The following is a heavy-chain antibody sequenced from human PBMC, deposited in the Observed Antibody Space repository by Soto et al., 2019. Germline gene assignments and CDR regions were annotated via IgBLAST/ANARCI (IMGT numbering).Heavy chain of an antibody. CDR1: GYTFSNYY. CDR2: INPRVGTA. J-gene: IGHJ4*02. Sequence: GASVKVSCKASGYTFSNYYMHWVRQAPGQGLVWMGIINPRVGTARYAQKFQGRVAMTRDTSASTFYMQLSSLRSEDTALYYCARDISSTWYLQDYWGQGTLVTVS. D-gene: IGHD6-13*01. V-gene: IGHV1-46*01. CDR3: ARDISSTWYLQDY.